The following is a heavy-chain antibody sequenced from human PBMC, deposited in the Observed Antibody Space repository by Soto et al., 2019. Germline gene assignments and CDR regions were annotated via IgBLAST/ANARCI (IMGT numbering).Heavy chain of an antibody. CDR1: GDSVSSNSAA. D-gene: IGHD2-2*01. V-gene: IGHV6-1*01. Sequence: SQTRSPACAISGDSVSSNSAAWSWIRQSPSRGLEWLGRTYYRSKWYNDYAVSVKSRITINPDTSKNQFSLQLNSVTPEDTAVYYCARSGCSSTSCPLSGPWGQGTLVTVSS. J-gene: IGHJ5*02. CDR3: ARSGCSSTSCPLSGP. CDR2: TYYRSKWYN.